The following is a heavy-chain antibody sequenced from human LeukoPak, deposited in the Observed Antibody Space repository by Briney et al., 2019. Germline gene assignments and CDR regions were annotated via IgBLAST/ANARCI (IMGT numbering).Heavy chain of an antibody. CDR3: ARGWLLWFGELLSPGWFDP. V-gene: IGHV4-39*01. CDR2: IYYSGST. Sequence: TPSLTCTVSGGALSSSSYYWGWTRQPPGNGLEWIGRIYYSGSTYSNPSLKSRLTISIDTSKNQFSMKLSSVTAADTAVYYCARGWLLWFGELLSPGWFDPWGRGTMVTVSS. CDR1: GGALSSSSYY. D-gene: IGHD3-10*01. J-gene: IGHJ5*02.